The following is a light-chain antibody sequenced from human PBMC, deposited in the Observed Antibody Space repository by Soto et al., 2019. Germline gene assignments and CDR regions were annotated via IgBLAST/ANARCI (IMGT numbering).Light chain of an antibody. J-gene: IGKJ4*01. V-gene: IGKV2-28*01. CDR2: LGS. Sequence: DIVMTQSPLSLPVIPGEPASISCRSSQSLLHSNGYNYSDWYLQKPGQSPQLLIYLGSSRASGVPDRFSGSGSGTDFTLKISRVEAEDVGVYYCMEALQSPLTFGGGTKVNIK. CDR3: MEALQSPLT. CDR1: QSLLHSNGYNY.